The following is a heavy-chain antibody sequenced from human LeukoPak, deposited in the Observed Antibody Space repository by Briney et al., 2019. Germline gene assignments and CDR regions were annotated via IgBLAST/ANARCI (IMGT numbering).Heavy chain of an antibody. Sequence: SETLSLTCTVSGGSISSTNYYWAWIRQPPGTGLEWIGNIYYSGSTYYNPSLKSRVTISVDTSKNQFSLKLSSVTAADTAVYYCARVPTVTFFDYWGQGTLVTVSS. CDR1: GGSISSTNYY. J-gene: IGHJ4*02. CDR2: IYYSGST. D-gene: IGHD4-17*01. CDR3: ARVPTVTFFDY. V-gene: IGHV4-39*07.